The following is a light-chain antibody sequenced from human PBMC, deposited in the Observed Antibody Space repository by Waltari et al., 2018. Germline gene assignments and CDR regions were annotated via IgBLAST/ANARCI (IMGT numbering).Light chain of an antibody. CDR2: LAS. J-gene: IGKJ2*01. CDR3: QQYSTSSLYT. Sequence: DIQMTQSPSTLSASVGDRVTITCRASQSVSRWLAWYQQKPGKAPKFLIYLASTLESGVPSRVSGSGSGTEFTLTISSLQPDDFATYYCQQYSTSSLYTFGQGTKLEI. V-gene: IGKV1-5*03. CDR1: QSVSRW.